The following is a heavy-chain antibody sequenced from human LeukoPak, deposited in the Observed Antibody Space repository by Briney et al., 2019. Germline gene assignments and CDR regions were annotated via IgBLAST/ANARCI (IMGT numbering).Heavy chain of an antibody. CDR1: GYTFTGYL. CDR3: ARDERYDSSGYPFDY. Sequence: ASVKVSCKASGYTFTGYLIHWVRQAPGQGLEWMGWINPNSGGTNYAQKFQGRVTMTRDTSISTAYMELSRLRSDDTAVYYCARDERYDSSGYPFDYWGQGTLVTVSS. CDR2: INPNSGGT. J-gene: IGHJ4*02. V-gene: IGHV1-2*02. D-gene: IGHD3-22*01.